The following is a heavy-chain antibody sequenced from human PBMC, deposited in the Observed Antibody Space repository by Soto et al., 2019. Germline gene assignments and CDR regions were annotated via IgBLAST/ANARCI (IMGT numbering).Heavy chain of an antibody. J-gene: IGHJ4*02. Sequence: SARHSNEQGLEWMGIINPSGGSTSYAQKFQGRVTMTRDTSTSTVYMELSSLRSDVTAVYYCEGAYGGTSDYWGQGTLITASS. V-gene: IGHV1-46*01. D-gene: IGHD2-15*01. CDR2: INPSGGST. CDR3: EGAYGGTSDY.